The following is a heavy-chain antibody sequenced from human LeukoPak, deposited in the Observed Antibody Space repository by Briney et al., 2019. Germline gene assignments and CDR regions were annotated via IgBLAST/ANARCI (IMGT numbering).Heavy chain of an antibody. Sequence: PSETLSLTCTVSGGSISSYYWSWIRQPPGKGLEWTGYIYYSGSTNYNPSLKSRVTISVDTSKNQFSLKLGSVTAADTAVYYCARSQWLVPSDAFDIWGQGTMVTVSS. D-gene: IGHD6-19*01. CDR2: IYYSGST. CDR3: ARSQWLVPSDAFDI. CDR1: GGSISSYY. V-gene: IGHV4-59*08. J-gene: IGHJ3*02.